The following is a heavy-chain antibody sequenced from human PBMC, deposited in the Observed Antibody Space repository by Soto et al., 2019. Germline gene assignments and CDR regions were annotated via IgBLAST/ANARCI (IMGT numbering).Heavy chain of an antibody. CDR2: IRSKTDGGTT. CDR1: GITFSNAW. D-gene: IGHD6-13*01. V-gene: IGHV3-15*01. Sequence: GGSLRLSCAASGITFSNAWMNWVRQAPGKGLEYIGRIRSKTDGGTTEYAAPVEGRFTISRDDSKNTLYLQMGGLKTEDTAVYYCTTTRPGTNAFDNWGQGTLVTVSS. CDR3: TTTRPGTNAFDN. J-gene: IGHJ3*02.